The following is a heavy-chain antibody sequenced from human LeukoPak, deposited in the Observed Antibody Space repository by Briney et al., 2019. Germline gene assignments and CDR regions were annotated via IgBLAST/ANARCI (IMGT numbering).Heavy chain of an antibody. Sequence: SETLSLTCTVSGGSISSYYWSWIRQPPGKGLEWIGYIYTSGSTNYNPSLKSRVTISVDTSKNQFSLKLSSVTAADTAVYYCARLFDGGAYYYYYMDVWSKGTTVTVSS. V-gene: IGHV4-4*09. CDR3: ARLFDGGAYYYYYMDV. CDR1: GGSISSYY. CDR2: IYTSGST. J-gene: IGHJ6*03. D-gene: IGHD6-25*01.